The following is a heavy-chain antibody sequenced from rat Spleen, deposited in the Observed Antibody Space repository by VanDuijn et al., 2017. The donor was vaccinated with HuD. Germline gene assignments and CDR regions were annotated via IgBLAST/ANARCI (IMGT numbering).Heavy chain of an antibody. CDR2: ISYDGDNT. V-gene: IGHV5-7*01. J-gene: IGHJ4*01. Sequence: EVQLVESGGGLVQPGRSLKLSCAASGFTFSDYNMAWVRQAPKKGLEWVAAISYDGDNTYYRDSVKGRFTISRDNANSTLYLQMDSLRSEDTATYYCTREGDIRASYVMDAWGQGTSVTVSS. D-gene: IGHD1-5*01. CDR1: GFTFSDYN. CDR3: TREGDIRASYVMDA.